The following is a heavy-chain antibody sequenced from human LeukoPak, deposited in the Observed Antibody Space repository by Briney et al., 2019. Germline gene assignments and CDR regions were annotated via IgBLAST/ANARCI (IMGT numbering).Heavy chain of an antibody. CDR2: ISGNGGKI. V-gene: IGHV3-23*01. J-gene: IGHJ4*02. CDR1: GFTFSNYA. Sequence: GGSLRLXCAASGFTFSNYAMAWVRQAPGKGLEWVSGISGNGGKIYYADSVKGRFTISRDNSKNTLYLQMNSLRGEDTAVYFCAKRDYYDSSGYAPLFDYWGQGTLVTVSP. D-gene: IGHD3-22*01. CDR3: AKRDYYDSSGYAPLFDY.